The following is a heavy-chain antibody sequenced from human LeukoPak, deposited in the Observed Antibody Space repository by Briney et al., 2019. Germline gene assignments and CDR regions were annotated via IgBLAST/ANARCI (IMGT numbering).Heavy chain of an antibody. CDR1: GGTFSSYA. V-gene: IGHV1-69*04. CDR3: ARDNCNYGGWSAP. CDR2: IIAIFGIA. J-gene: IGHJ5*02. D-gene: IGHD1-7*01. Sequence: SVKVSCKASGGTFSSYAISWVRQAPGQGLEWMGRIIAIFGIANYTQKFQGRVTITADKSTSTAYMELSRRRSEDTAVYYCARDNCNYGGWSAPSGQRTLVSAS.